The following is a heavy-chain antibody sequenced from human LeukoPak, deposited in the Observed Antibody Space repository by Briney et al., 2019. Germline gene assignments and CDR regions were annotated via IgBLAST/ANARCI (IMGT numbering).Heavy chain of an antibody. CDR3: ARRGYSYGYPHYYYYYYMDV. Sequence: SETLSLTCAVYGGSFSGYYWSWIRQPPGKGLEWIGEINHSGSTNYNPSLKSRVTISVDTSKNQFSLKLSSVTAADTAVYYCARRGYSYGYPHYYYYYYMDVWGKGTTVTISS. D-gene: IGHD5-18*01. J-gene: IGHJ6*03. CDR2: INHSGST. V-gene: IGHV4-34*01. CDR1: GGSFSGYY.